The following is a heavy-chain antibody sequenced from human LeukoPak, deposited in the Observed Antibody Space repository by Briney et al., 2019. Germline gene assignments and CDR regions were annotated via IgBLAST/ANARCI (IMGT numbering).Heavy chain of an antibody. CDR2: INPVFGTA. V-gene: IGHV1-69*13. D-gene: IGHD3-9*01. CDR3: AKTFLTAYDTYFYYYGLGV. J-gene: IGHJ6*02. Sequence: ASVKVSCKASGDTFSSYVISWVRQAPGQGLEWMGGINPVFGTAHYAQKFQDRVTITADESTSTAYMELSSLRSEDTAVYYCAKTFLTAYDTYFYYYGLGVWGQGTPVTVSS. CDR1: GDTFSSYV.